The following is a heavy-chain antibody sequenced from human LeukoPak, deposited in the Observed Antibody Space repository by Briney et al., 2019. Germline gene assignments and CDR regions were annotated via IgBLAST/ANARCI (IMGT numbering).Heavy chain of an antibody. CDR2: IYYSGSL. D-gene: IGHD1-26*01. CDR3: ARGGSYFGY. Sequence: SETLSLTCTVSGDSISGYYWSWIRQSPGKGLEWIGNIYYSGSLNYNPSLKSRVSISLDMSKNQFSLRLNSVTAADTAVYYCARGGSYFGYWGQGTLVTVSS. V-gene: IGHV4-59*01. J-gene: IGHJ4*02. CDR1: GDSISGYY.